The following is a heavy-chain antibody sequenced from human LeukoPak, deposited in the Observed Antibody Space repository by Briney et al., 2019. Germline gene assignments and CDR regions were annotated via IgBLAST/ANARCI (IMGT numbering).Heavy chain of an antibody. D-gene: IGHD3-10*01. CDR2: IDTDGRTT. J-gene: IGHJ4*02. CDR1: GYTFSSYW. CDR3: ARDMAGARSY. Sequence: GGSLRLSCAASGYTFSSYWMHWVRQVPGQGLVWVSRIDTDGRTTDYADSVRGRFTIYRDNVQNTLYLQMNSLTAEDTAVYYCARDMAGARSYWGQGALVSVSS. V-gene: IGHV3-74*01.